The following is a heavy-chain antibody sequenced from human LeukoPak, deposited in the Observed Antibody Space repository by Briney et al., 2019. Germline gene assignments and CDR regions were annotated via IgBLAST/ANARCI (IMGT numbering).Heavy chain of an antibody. D-gene: IGHD3-22*01. CDR2: IYYSGST. V-gene: IGHV4-39*07. Sequence: SETLSLTCTVSGGSISSSSYYWGWIRQPPGKGLEWIGSIYYSGSTYYNPSLKSRVTISVDRSKNQFSLKLSSVTAADTAVYYCARDCGLNYYDSSGYCYWGQGTLVTVSS. CDR3: ARDCGLNYYDSSGYCY. CDR1: GGSISSSSYY. J-gene: IGHJ4*02.